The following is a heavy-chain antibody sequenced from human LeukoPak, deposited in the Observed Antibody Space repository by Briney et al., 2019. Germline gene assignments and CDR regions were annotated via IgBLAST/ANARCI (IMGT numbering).Heavy chain of an antibody. J-gene: IGHJ4*02. V-gene: IGHV1-46*01. CDR2: INPSGGST. CDR1: GYTFTSYY. CDR3: ARSPEWFGEAAHDY. Sequence: GASVKVSCKASGYTFTSYYMHWVRQAPGQGLEWMGIINPSGGSTSYAQKFQGRVTMTRDTSIRTAYMELSRLRSDDTAVYYCARSPEWFGEAAHDYWGQGTLVTVSS. D-gene: IGHD3-10*01.